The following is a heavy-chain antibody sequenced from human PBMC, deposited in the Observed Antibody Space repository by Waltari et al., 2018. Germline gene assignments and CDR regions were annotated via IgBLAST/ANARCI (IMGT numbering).Heavy chain of an antibody. CDR1: GYLFSTYG. CDR2: INPYNGDT. V-gene: IGHV1-18*01. J-gene: IGHJ4*02. CDR3: ARDDVDSSNFGGF. Sequence: QLVQSGPEVKRPGASVKVSCKGSGYLFSTYGITWVRKAPGQGLEWMGWINPYNGDTKYEQNLQGRVTMTTDTSTTTAYMEVRSLRSDDTAIYYCARDDVDSSNFGGFWGQGTLVTVSS. D-gene: IGHD6-13*01.